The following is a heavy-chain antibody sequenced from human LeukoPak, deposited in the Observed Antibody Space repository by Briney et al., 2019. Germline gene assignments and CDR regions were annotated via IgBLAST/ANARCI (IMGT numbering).Heavy chain of an antibody. CDR2: IWYDGSNK. V-gene: IGHV3-33*01. Sequence: GGSLGLSCAASGFTFSSYGMHWVRQAPGKGLEWVAVIWYDGSNKYYADSVKGRFTISRDNSKNTLYLQMNSLRAEDTAVYYCARDPASELLWFGGYYYGMDVWGQGTTVTVSS. J-gene: IGHJ6*02. CDR1: GFTFSSYG. CDR3: ARDPASELLWFGGYYYGMDV. D-gene: IGHD3-10*01.